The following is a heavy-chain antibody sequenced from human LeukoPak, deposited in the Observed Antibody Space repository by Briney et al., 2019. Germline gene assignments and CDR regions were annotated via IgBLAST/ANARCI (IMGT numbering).Heavy chain of an antibody. Sequence: GGSLRLSCAASGFTFSNAWMSWVRQAPGKGLEWVGRIESKTDGGTTDYAAPVKGRFTISRDDSTNTLYLQMNSLKSEDTAVYYCTTYGSGRKFDYWGQGILVTVSS. V-gene: IGHV3-15*04. J-gene: IGHJ4*02. CDR1: GFTFSNAW. CDR2: IESKTDGGTT. CDR3: TTYGSGRKFDY. D-gene: IGHD3-10*01.